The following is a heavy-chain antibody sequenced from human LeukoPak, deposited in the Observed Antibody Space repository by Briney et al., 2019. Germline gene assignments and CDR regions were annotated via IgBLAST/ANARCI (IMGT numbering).Heavy chain of an antibody. CDR1: GFTFSSCS. J-gene: IGHJ4*02. Sequence: GGSLRLSCAASGFTFSSCSMNWVRQAPGKGLEWVSYIDSSSSTIYYADSVKDRFTISRDNAKSSLYLQMNSLRDEDTAVYYCARGMRDGYNSIFDYWGQGTLVTVSS. CDR3: ARGMRDGYNSIFDY. D-gene: IGHD5-24*01. CDR2: IDSSSSTI. V-gene: IGHV3-48*02.